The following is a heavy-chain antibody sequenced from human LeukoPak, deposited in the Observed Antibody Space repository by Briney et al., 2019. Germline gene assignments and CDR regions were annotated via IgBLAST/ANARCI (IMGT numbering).Heavy chain of an antibody. D-gene: IGHD3-22*01. Sequence: ASVKVSCKASGYTFTTYSMHWVRQAPGQGLEWMGIINPSGGSTSYAQKFQGRVTMARDTSTSTVYMELSSLRSEDTAVYYCARVATMIVVVNYFDYWGQGTLVTVSS. V-gene: IGHV1-46*01. CDR3: ARVATMIVVVNYFDY. CDR2: INPSGGST. CDR1: GYTFTTYS. J-gene: IGHJ4*02.